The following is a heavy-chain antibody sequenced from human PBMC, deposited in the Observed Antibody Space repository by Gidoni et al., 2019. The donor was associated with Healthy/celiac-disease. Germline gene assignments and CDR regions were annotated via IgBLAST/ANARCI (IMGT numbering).Heavy chain of an antibody. Sequence: EVQLLESGGGLVQPGGSLRLSCAASGFTFSSYALRWVRQAPGKGLEWVSAISGSGGSTYYADSVKGRFTISRDNSKNTLYLQMNSLRAEDTAVYYCAKDQGVVVVAATLKYYYYGMDVWGQGTTVTVSS. CDR2: ISGSGGST. CDR3: AKDQGVVVVAATLKYYYYGMDV. J-gene: IGHJ6*02. V-gene: IGHV3-23*01. CDR1: GFTFSSYA. D-gene: IGHD2-15*01.